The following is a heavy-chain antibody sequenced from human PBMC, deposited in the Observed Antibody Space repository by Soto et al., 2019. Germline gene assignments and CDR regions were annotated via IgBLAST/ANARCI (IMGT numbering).Heavy chain of an antibody. V-gene: IGHV3-33*06. D-gene: IGHD2-15*01. CDR2: IWYDGSNK. CDR1: GLTFSSHG. Sequence: GGSLRLSCAASGLTFSSHGMHWVRQAPGKGLEWVAVIWYDGSNKYYADSVKGRFTISRDNSKNTLYLQMNSLRAEDTAVYYRAKAIHCSGGSCERGYYYYYYGMDVWGQGTTVTVS. CDR3: AKAIHCSGGSCERGYYYYYYGMDV. J-gene: IGHJ6*02.